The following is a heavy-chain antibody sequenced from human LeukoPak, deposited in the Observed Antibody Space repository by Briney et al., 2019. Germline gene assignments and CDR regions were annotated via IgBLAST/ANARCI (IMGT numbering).Heavy chain of an antibody. V-gene: IGHV3-21*01. CDR2: ISSSSSYI. D-gene: IGHD6-13*01. Sequence: GGSLRLSCAASGFTFSSYSMNWVRQAPGKGLEWVSSISSSSSYIYYADSVKGRFTISRDNAKNSLYLQMNSLRAEDTAVYYCARVSIAAAGSPGYWGQGTPVTVSS. J-gene: IGHJ4*02. CDR1: GFTFSSYS. CDR3: ARVSIAAAGSPGY.